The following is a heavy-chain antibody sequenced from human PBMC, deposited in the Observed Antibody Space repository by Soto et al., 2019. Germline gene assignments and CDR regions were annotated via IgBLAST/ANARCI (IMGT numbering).Heavy chain of an antibody. CDR3: ARVISSRDAYFDY. J-gene: IGHJ4*02. Sequence: SETLSLTCAVSGDSISGSQWWSWVRLPPGKGLEWIGEISHTGTTNYSPSLKSRVTMSVDKPKNQFSLNLTSVTAADTAVYYCARVISSRDAYFDYWGQGNVVTVSS. V-gene: IGHV4-4*02. CDR1: GDSISGSQW. D-gene: IGHD2-2*01. CDR2: ISHTGTT.